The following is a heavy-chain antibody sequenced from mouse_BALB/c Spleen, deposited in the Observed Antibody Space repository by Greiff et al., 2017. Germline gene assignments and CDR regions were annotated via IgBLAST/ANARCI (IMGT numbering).Heavy chain of an antibody. CDR2: INPSTGYT. D-gene: IGHD1-1*01. CDR1: GYTFTSYW. CDR3: ARNYYGSSYDFDY. J-gene: IGHJ2*01. V-gene: IGHV1-7*01. Sequence: QVQLKESGAELAKPGASVKMSCKASGYTFTSYWMHWVKQRPGQGLEWIGYINPSTGYTEYNQKFKDKATLTADKSSSTAYMQLSSLTSEDSAVYYCARNYYGSSYDFDYWGQGTTLTVSS.